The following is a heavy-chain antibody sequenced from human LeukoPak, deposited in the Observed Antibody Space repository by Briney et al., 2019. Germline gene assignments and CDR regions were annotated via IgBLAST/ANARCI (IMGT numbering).Heavy chain of an antibody. CDR1: GFNFSPYA. J-gene: IGHJ6*04. D-gene: IGHD2-2*01. Sequence: GGSLRLSCVASGFNFSPYAVHWVRQAPGKGLEWVAIISNDGTTDSYTDSVKGRFTISRDNFKNTLYLQMNGLRLEDTAVYYCATLRDIVVVATTPTDVWGKGTTVIVSS. V-gene: IGHV3-30-3*01. CDR3: ATLRDIVVVATTPTDV. CDR2: ISNDGTTD.